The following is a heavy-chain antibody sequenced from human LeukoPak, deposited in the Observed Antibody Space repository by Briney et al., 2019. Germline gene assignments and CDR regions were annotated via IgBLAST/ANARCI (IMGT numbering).Heavy chain of an antibody. D-gene: IGHD6-6*01. V-gene: IGHV3-53*01. CDR2: IYSGGST. CDR1: GFTFSSYS. Sequence: GGSLRLSCAASGFTFSSYSMNWVRQAPGKGLEWVSVIYSGGSTYYADSVKGRFTISRDNSKNTLYLQTNSLRAEDTAVYYCAKDLTKYSSSQLDYWGQGTLVTVSS. CDR3: AKDLTKYSSSQLDY. J-gene: IGHJ4*02.